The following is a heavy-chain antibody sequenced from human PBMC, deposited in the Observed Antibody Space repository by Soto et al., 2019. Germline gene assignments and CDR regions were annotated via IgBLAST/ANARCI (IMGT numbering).Heavy chain of an antibody. CDR1: GYNFTTFW. J-gene: IGHJ4*02. Sequence: GESLKISCKGSGYNFTTFWIGWVREMPGKGLEWMGIIYPGDSETKYSPDFEGQVTISADRSTNTAYLQWRSLRASDTAMYYCARLGFPGAIYFDSWGLGTLVTVSS. CDR3: ARLGFPGAIYFDS. CDR2: IYPGDSET. V-gene: IGHV5-51*01.